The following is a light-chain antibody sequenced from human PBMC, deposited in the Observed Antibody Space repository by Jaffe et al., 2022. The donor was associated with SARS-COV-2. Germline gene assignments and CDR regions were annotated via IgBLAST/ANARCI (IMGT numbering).Light chain of an antibody. CDR1: QSILYSSNNRNY. CDR3: QQYHSLPLT. Sequence: DIVMTQSPDSLAVSPGERATINCKSSQSILYSSNNRNYLAWYQKKPGQPPKLLIYWASTRESGVPDRFSGSGSGTDFTLTISSLQAEDVAVYYCQQYHSLPLTFGGGTNVEIK. J-gene: IGKJ4*01. V-gene: IGKV4-1*01. CDR2: WAS.